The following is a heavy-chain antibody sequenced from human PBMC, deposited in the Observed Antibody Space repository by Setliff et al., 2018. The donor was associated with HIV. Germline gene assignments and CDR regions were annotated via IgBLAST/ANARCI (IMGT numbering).Heavy chain of an antibody. Sequence: LSLTCTVSGGSINSYYWSWIRQPPGKGLEWVGYIYYSGGTTYNPSLKSRVTISVDTSKNQFSLKLTSVTVADTAVYYCAGYTSGWYAPYWGQGTLVTVSS. CDR2: IYYSGGT. J-gene: IGHJ4*02. D-gene: IGHD6-19*01. CDR3: AGYTSGWYAPY. CDR1: GGSINSYY. V-gene: IGHV4-59*01.